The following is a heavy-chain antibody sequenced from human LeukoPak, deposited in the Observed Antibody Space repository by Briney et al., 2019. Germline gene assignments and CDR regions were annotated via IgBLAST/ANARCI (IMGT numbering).Heavy chain of an antibody. CDR1: GFTFDDYA. CDR2: ISWNSDNI. D-gene: IGHD1-1*01. Sequence: PGGSLRLSCAGSGFTFDDYAMHWVRQAPGKGLEWVSGISWNSDNIGYADSVKGRFTISRDNAKNSLYLQMSTLRAEDTALYYCAKGPGVRARFDYWGQGTLVTVSS. J-gene: IGHJ4*02. CDR3: AKGPGVRARFDY. V-gene: IGHV3-9*01.